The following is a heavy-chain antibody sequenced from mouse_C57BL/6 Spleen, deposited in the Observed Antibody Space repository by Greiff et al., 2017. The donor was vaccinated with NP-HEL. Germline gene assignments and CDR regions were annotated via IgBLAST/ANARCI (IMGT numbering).Heavy chain of an antibody. CDR1: GYTFTDYN. CDR2: INPNNGGT. Sequence: VQLQQPGAELVKPGASVKMSCKASGYTFTDYNMHWVKQSHGKSLEWIGYINPNNGGTSYNQKFKGKATLTVNKSSSTAYMELRSLTSEDSAVYYCARGYGSSPWDYWGQGTSVTVSS. V-gene: IGHV1-22*01. D-gene: IGHD1-1*01. CDR3: ARGYGSSPWDY. J-gene: IGHJ4*01.